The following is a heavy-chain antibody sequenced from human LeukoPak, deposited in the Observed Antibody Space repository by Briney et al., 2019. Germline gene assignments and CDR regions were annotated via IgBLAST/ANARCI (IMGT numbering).Heavy chain of an antibody. V-gene: IGHV3-74*01. Sequence: PGGSLRLSCAASGFTFSNYWMHWVRHAPGKGLVWVSRVSGDGSATNYADSVKGRFTISRDNAKNTLYLQMNSLRPDDTAVYYCARNHYGSVDYWGQGTLVTVSS. CDR3: ARNHYGSVDY. CDR2: VSGDGSAT. D-gene: IGHD3-10*01. CDR1: GFTFSNYW. J-gene: IGHJ4*02.